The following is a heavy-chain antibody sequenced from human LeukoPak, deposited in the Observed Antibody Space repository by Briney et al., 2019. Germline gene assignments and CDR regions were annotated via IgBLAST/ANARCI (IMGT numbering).Heavy chain of an antibody. CDR3: ARGGWHYVFNY. CDR1: GFSFNTYE. J-gene: IGHJ4*02. V-gene: IGHV3-48*03. D-gene: IGHD6-19*01. Sequence: GGSLRLSCAASGFSFNTYEMNRVRQAPGKGLEWISYVASSGTTKYYADSVQGRFTISRDNAKNSLYLQMNSLRVEDTAVYYCARGGWHYVFNYWGQGTLVTVSS. CDR2: VASSGTTK.